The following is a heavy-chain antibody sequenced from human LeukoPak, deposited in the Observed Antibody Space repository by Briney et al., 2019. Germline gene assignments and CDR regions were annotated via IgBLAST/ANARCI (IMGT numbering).Heavy chain of an antibody. V-gene: IGHV3-30*01. CDR3: ARSNYYDSSGYYYVAGPFDH. CDR2: ISYDGSNK. Sequence: PGGSLRLSCAASGFTFSSYVMHWVRQAPGKGLEWVAVISYDGSNKYYADSVKGRFTISRDNSKNTLYLQMNSLRAEDTAVYYCARSNYYDSSGYYYVAGPFDHWGQGTLVTVSS. CDR1: GFTFSSYV. J-gene: IGHJ4*02. D-gene: IGHD3-22*01.